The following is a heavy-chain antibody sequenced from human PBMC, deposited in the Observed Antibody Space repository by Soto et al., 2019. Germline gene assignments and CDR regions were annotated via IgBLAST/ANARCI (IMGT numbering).Heavy chain of an antibody. Sequence: PGESLKISCKGSGYSFTSYWIGWVRQMPGKGLEWMGIVYPGDSDTGYSPSFQGQVTISADKSISTAYLQWSSLKASDTATYYCARHLVRGVISLRIGWFDSRGQGSLV. V-gene: IGHV5-51*01. CDR2: VYPGDSDT. CDR3: ARHLVRGVISLRIGWFDS. CDR1: GYSFTSYW. D-gene: IGHD3-10*01. J-gene: IGHJ5*01.